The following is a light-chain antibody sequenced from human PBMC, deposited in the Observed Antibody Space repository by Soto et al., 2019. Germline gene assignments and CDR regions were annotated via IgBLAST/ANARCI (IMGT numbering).Light chain of an antibody. CDR1: QNVNHD. V-gene: IGKV3-15*01. CDR3: HQYYYWRT. CDR2: AAS. J-gene: IGKJ1*01. Sequence: VILTQSPATLSVSPGESVTLSCRASQNVNHDLAWYQQKAGQAPRILIYAASVRAPGIPVRFSGSGSATEFTLTISSLESEDFAFYYCHQYYYWRTFGQGTKV.